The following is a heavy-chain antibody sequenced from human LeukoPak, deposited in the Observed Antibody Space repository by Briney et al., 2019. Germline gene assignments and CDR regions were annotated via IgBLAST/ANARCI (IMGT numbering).Heavy chain of an antibody. D-gene: IGHD6-13*01. CDR3: ARDKELSSSWAIDY. V-gene: IGHV3-21*01. J-gene: IGHJ4*02. Sequence: GGSLRLSCAASGFTFSSYSMNWVRQAPGKGLEWVSSISSSSSYIYYADSVKGRFTISRDNAKNSLYLQMNSLRAEDTAVYYCARDKELSSSWAIDYWGQGTLVTVSS. CDR1: GFTFSSYS. CDR2: ISSSSSYI.